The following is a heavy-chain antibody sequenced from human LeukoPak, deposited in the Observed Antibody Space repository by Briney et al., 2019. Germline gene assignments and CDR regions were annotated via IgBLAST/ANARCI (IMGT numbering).Heavy chain of an antibody. D-gene: IGHD6-13*01. CDR3: ARDQGSLTRSWYTGY. J-gene: IGHJ4*02. CDR1: GYAFTGYH. Sequence: ASVKVSCKASGYAFTGYHIHWVRQAPGQGLEWMGRINPYSGDTNFAQKFQGRVTMTRDTSITTAYMDLSSLTPDDTAVYFCARDQGSLTRSWYTGYWGQGTQVTVSS. CDR2: INPYSGDT. V-gene: IGHV1-2*06.